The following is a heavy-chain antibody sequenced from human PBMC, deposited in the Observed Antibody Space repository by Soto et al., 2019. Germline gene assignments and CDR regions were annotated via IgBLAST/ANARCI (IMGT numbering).Heavy chain of an antibody. D-gene: IGHD3-22*01. CDR1: GGTFSSYA. CDR3: WYYYDSSGYSFDY. Sequence: QVQLVQSGAEVKKPGSSVKVSCKASGGTFSSYAISWVRQAPGQGLEWMGGIIPIFGTANYAQKFQGRVTITADESTSTAYMELSSLGSEYTAVYYCWYYYDSSGYSFDYWGQGTLVTVSS. J-gene: IGHJ4*02. CDR2: IIPIFGTA. V-gene: IGHV1-69*01.